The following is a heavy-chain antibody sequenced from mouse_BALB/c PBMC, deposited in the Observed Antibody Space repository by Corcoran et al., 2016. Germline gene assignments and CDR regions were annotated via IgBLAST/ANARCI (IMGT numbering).Heavy chain of an antibody. CDR1: GYNFTNYG. D-gene: IGHD2-14*01. CDR2: INTYTGEP. V-gene: IGHV9-3-1*01. CDR3: ARRSDRYAAFAY. J-gene: IGHJ3*01. Sequence: QIQVVQAGPGLKTPGETVKISCKASGYNFTNYGMTWVKQAAGKGLKWMGWINTYTGEPTYADDFKGRFDFSLETSASNAYLQINNLKNEDTATYFCARRSDRYAAFAYLGQGTLVTVST.